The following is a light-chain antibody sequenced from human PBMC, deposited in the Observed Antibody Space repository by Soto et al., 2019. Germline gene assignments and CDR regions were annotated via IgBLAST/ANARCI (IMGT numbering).Light chain of an antibody. J-gene: IGLJ1*01. V-gene: IGLV1-47*01. CDR2: RDN. CDR3: AAWHDTVRSYV. Sequence: QPVLTQPPSVSGTPGQRVTISCSGGISNIATNYVHWFQQLPGTAPKVLSNRDNQRPSGVPDRFSGSKSGTSASLAISGLRSEDEAEYYCAAWHDTVRSYVFGTGTKLTVL. CDR1: ISNIATNY.